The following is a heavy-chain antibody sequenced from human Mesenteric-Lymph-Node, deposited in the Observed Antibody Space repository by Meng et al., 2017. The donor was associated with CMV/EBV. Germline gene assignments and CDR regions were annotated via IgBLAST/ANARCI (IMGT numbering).Heavy chain of an antibody. CDR1: GFTFSTYG. Sequence: LSLSCAASGFTFSTYGMSWVRQAPGKGLEWVPLISGSGGTYSTYYADSVKGRFTISRDNSKNTLYLQMNSLRAEDTAIYYCARGVFDYWGQGTLVTVSS. CDR2: ISGSGGTYST. J-gene: IGHJ4*02. V-gene: IGHV3-23*01. CDR3: ARGVFDY.